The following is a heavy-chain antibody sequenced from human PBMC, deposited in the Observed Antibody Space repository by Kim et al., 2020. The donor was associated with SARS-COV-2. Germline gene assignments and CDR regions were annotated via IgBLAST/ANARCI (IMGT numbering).Heavy chain of an antibody. V-gene: IGHV4-31*03. CDR3: ARARRGIVVDAFDI. J-gene: IGHJ3*02. CDR2: IYYSGST. D-gene: IGHD6-19*01. Sequence: SETLSLTCTVSGGSISSGGYYWSWIRQHPGKGLEWIGYIYYSGSTYYNPSLKSRVTISVDTSKNQFSLKLSSGTAADTAVYYCARARRGIVVDAFDIWGQGKMVTVSS. CDR1: GGSISSGGYY.